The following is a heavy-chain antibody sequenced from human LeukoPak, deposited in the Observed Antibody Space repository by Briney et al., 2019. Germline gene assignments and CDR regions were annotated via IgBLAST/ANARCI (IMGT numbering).Heavy chain of an antibody. Sequence: GGSLRLSCAASGFTFSNAWMSGVRRAPGKGLEGVGCINSTSDGGTTDSAAAVTGKFTISRDDSKNTLSLQLNSLNPEATAVYYCHHYYDRSAAFDIWGEGTMVTVSS. V-gene: IGHV3-15*01. J-gene: IGHJ3*02. CDR2: INSTSDGGTT. CDR1: GFTFSNAW. CDR3: HHYYDRSAAFDI. D-gene: IGHD3-22*01.